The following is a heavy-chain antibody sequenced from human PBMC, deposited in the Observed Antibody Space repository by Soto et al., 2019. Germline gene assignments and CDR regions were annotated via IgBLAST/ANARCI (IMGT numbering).Heavy chain of an antibody. CDR2: IYYSGST. V-gene: IGHV4-31*03. D-gene: IGHD2-15*01. J-gene: IGHJ6*02. CDR1: GGSISSGGYY. Sequence: QVQLQESGPGLVKPSQTLSLTCTVSGGSISSGGYYWSWIRQHPGKGLEWIGYIYYSGSTYYNPSLKSRVTISVDTSKNQFSLKLSAVTVADTAVYYCARDRRLPDRHAYYYYYYGMDVWGQGTTVTVSS. CDR3: ARDRRLPDRHAYYYYYYGMDV.